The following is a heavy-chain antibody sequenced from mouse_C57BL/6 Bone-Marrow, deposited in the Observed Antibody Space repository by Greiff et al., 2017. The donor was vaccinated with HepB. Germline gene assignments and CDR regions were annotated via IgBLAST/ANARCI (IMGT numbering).Heavy chain of an antibody. CDR3: ARGSIRGFAY. D-gene: IGHD3-2*02. CDR2: ISYDGSN. J-gene: IGHJ3*01. V-gene: IGHV3-6*01. Sequence: VQLQQSGPGLVKPSQSLSLTCSVTGYSITSGYYWNWIRQFPGNKLEWMGYISYDGSNNYNPSLKNRISITRDTSKNQFFLKLNSVTTEDTATYYCARGSIRGFAYWGQGTLVTVSA. CDR1: GYSITSGYY.